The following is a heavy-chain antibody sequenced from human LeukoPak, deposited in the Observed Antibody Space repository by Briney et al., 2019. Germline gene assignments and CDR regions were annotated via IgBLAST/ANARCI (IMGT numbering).Heavy chain of an antibody. CDR3: ARTVITMIRGVIGYYFDY. V-gene: IGHV1-69*05. CDR2: IIPIFGTA. CDR1: GGTFSSYA. D-gene: IGHD3-10*01. J-gene: IGHJ4*02. Sequence: SVKVSCKASGGTFSSYAISWVRQAPGQGLEWMGGIIPIFGTANYAQKFQGRVTITTDESTSTAYMELSSLRSEDTAVYYCARTVITMIRGVIGYYFDYWGQGTLVTVSS.